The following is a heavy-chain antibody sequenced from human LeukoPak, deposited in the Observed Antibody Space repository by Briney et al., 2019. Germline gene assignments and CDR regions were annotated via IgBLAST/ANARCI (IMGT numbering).Heavy chain of an antibody. D-gene: IGHD3-22*01. Sequence: KPSETLSLTCTVSGGSVSSGSYYWSWIRQPPGKGLEWIGYIYYSGSTYYNPSLKSRVTISVDTSKNQFSLKLSSVTAADTAVYYCASLSGYYPFGAFDIWGQGAMVTVSS. V-gene: IGHV4-30-4*08. J-gene: IGHJ3*02. CDR1: GGSVSSGSYY. CDR2: IYYSGST. CDR3: ASLSGYYPFGAFDI.